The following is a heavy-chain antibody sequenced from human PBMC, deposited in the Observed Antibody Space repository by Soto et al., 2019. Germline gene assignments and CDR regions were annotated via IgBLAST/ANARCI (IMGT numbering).Heavy chain of an antibody. D-gene: IGHD6-6*01. CDR2: IKQDGSHT. CDR1: EFIFRNYW. V-gene: IGHV3-7*03. Sequence: GESLKISCAASEFIFRNYWMTWVRQAPGKGLEWVANIKQDGSHTYYVDSVKGRFTISRDNAKNSVYLQMNSLRAEDTAVYYCTRIGYSSSSLDYWGQGTLVTVSS. J-gene: IGHJ4*02. CDR3: TRIGYSSSSLDY.